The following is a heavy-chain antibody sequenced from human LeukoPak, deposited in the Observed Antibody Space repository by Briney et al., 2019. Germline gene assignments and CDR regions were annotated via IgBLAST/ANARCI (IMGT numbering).Heavy chain of an antibody. V-gene: IGHV3-23*01. CDR2: ISGSGVST. CDR1: GFTFSTHA. CDR3: AKGAYCSTTSCYIALFDY. Sequence: PGGSLRLSCAASGFTFSTHAMSWVRQAPGKGLEWVSGISGSGVSTYYADSVKGRFTISRDNSKNTLYLQMNSLRAEDTAVYYCAKGAYCSTTSCYIALFDYWGQGTLVTVSS. J-gene: IGHJ4*02. D-gene: IGHD2-2*02.